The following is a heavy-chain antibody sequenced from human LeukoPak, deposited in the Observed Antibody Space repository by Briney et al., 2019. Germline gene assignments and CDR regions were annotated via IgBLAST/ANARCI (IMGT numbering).Heavy chain of an antibody. CDR1: GGSISSSSYY. CDR2: IYYSGST. V-gene: IGHV4-39*07. D-gene: IGHD5-24*01. CDR3: ARSRDGYNYIDY. J-gene: IGHJ4*02. Sequence: KPSETLSLTCTVSGGSISSSSYYWGWIRQPPGKGLEWIGSIYYSGSTYYDPSLKSRVTISVDTSKNQFSLKLSSVTAADTAVYYCARSRDGYNYIDYWGQGTLVTVSS.